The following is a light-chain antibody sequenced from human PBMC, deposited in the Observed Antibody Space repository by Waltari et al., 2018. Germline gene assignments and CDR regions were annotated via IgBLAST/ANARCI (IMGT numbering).Light chain of an antibody. CDR2: GAS. J-gene: IGKJ1*01. Sequence: IVLTQSPGPLSLSPGERATLSCRASQSVSRSLAWYQQKPGQAPKLLISGASTRATGIPDRFTGSGSGTDFSLTISSLEPEDFAIYFCQNYVRLPATFGQGTKVEIK. CDR3: QNYVRLPAT. V-gene: IGKV3-20*01. CDR1: QSVSRS.